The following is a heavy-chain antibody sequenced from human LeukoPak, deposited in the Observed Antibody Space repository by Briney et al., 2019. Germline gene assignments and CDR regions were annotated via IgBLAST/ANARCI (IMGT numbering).Heavy chain of an antibody. D-gene: IGHD6-13*01. CDR2: IYYSGST. CDR1: GGSISNYY. J-gene: IGHJ6*03. CDR3: ARYAKQQLAQGYYFYMDV. Sequence: SETLSLTCTVSGGSISNYYWSWIRQPPGKGLEYIGYIYYSGSTNYNPSLKSRVTISVDTSKNLFSLKLSSVTAADTAVYYCARYAKQQLAQGYYFYMDVWGKGTTVTISS. V-gene: IGHV4-59*01.